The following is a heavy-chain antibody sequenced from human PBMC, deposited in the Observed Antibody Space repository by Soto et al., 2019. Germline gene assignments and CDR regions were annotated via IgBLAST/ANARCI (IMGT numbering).Heavy chain of an antibody. CDR1: GFTFSSYA. CDR3: VGYCGVGSCFRSYYYYYYGMDV. CDR2: ISGSGGST. D-gene: IGHD2-15*01. Sequence: GGSLRLSCAASGFTFSSYAMSWVRQAPGKGLEWVSAISGSGGSTYYADSVKGRFTISRDNSKNTLYLQMNSLRAEDTAVYYCVGYCGVGSCFRSYYYYYYGMDVWGQGTTVTVSS. V-gene: IGHV3-23*01. J-gene: IGHJ6*02.